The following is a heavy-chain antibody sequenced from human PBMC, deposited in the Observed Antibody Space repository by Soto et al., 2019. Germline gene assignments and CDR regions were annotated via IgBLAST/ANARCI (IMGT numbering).Heavy chain of an antibody. CDR1: GYSFSGDY. D-gene: IGHD6-25*01. J-gene: IGHJ4*02. Sequence: GASVHVSCKASGYSFSGDYIQWVRQAPGQGPEWLGWIYPNTETTDSSKKFQGRVTMTSDMSTRTVYMELRDLRSDDTAVYYCVSLQTSGWPGVHWGQGTLVTVSS. CDR2: IYPNTETT. V-gene: IGHV1-2*02. CDR3: VSLQTSGWPGVH.